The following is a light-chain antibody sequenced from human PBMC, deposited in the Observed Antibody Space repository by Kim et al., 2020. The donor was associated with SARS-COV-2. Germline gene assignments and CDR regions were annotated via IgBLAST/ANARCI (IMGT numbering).Light chain of an antibody. J-gene: IGKJ4*01. CDR1: QSVSSNY. V-gene: IGKV3-20*01. CDR3: QQYGSSPQT. CDR2: AAS. Sequence: LSLSPGERATLSCRASQSVSSNYLAWYQQKPGQAPRLLIYAASSRATGIPDRFSGSGSGTDFTLTISRLEPEDFAVYYCQQYGSSPQTFGGGTKVDIK.